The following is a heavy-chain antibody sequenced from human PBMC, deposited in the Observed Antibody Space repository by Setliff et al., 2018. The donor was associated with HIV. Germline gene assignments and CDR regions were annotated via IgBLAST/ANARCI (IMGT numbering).Heavy chain of an antibody. CDR2: IYYNGNT. CDR3: ARAASYYDSSGYWAPPKYFDY. J-gene: IGHJ4*02. CDR1: GASISSNSYY. Sequence: SETLSLTCSVSGASISSNSYYWGWIRQPPGKGLEWVGSIYYNGNTFYNQSLKSRVTILVDTSKNQFSLKLRSVTAADTAVYYCARAASYYDSSGYWAPPKYFDYWGQGTLVTVPQ. D-gene: IGHD3-22*01. V-gene: IGHV4-39*07.